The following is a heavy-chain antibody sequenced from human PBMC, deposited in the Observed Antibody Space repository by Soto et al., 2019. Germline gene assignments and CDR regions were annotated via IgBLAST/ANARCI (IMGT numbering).Heavy chain of an antibody. J-gene: IGHJ6*02. CDR3: ARDQDGRDYYYYSMDV. V-gene: IGHV1-69*13. CDR1: GGTFSSYA. CDR2: IIPIFGTA. D-gene: IGHD1-26*01. Sequence: SVKVSCKASGGTFSSYAISWVRQAPGQGLEWMGGIIPIFGTANYAQKFQGRVTITADESTSTAYMELSSLRSEDTAVYYCARDQDGRDYYYYSMDVWGQGTTVTVSS.